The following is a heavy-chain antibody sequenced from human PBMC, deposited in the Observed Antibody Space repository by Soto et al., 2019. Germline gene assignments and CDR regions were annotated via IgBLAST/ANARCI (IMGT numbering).Heavy chain of an antibody. Sequence: EVHLVESGGGLVQPGRSLRLSCAASGFIFDDYAMHWVRQAPGKGLEWVSSISWNSGNIGYADSVKGRFTISRDNAKNSLYLQMNCMRGDDTALYYCAKGASTTVFAFNDYWGQGTLVTVSP. V-gene: IGHV3-9*01. CDR3: AKGASTTVFAFNDY. CDR2: ISWNSGNI. CDR1: GFIFDDYA. D-gene: IGHD4-17*01. J-gene: IGHJ4*02.